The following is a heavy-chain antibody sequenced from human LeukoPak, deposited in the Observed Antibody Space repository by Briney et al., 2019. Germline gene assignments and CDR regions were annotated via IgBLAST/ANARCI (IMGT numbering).Heavy chain of an antibody. Sequence: ASVKVSCKASGYTFTVYYMHWVRQAPGQGLEWMGRINPNSGGTNYAQKFQGRVTMTRDTSISTAYMELSRLRSDDTAVYYCARVAPLSLFGVVTTNPYYYYGMDVWGQGTTVTVSS. CDR2: INPNSGGT. CDR1: GYTFTVYY. D-gene: IGHD3-3*01. J-gene: IGHJ6*02. CDR3: ARVAPLSLFGVVTTNPYYYYGMDV. V-gene: IGHV1-2*06.